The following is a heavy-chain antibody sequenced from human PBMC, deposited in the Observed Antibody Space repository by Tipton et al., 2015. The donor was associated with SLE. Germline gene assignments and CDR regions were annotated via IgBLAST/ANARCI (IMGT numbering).Heavy chain of an antibody. D-gene: IGHD5-24*01. CDR2: INPSGGST. J-gene: IGHJ4*02. CDR1: GYTFTSYD. Sequence: QLVQSGAEVKKPGASVKVSCKASGYTFTSYDINWVRQAPGQGLEWMGIINPSGGSTSYAQKFQGRVTMTRDTSTSTVYMELSSLRSEDTAVYYCARERWVRVPYFDYWGQGTLVTVSS. V-gene: IGHV1-46*01. CDR3: ARERWVRVPYFDY.